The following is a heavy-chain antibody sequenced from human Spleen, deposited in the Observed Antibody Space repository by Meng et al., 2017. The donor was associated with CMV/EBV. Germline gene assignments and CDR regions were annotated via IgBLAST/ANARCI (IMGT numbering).Heavy chain of an antibody. CDR1: GFTFSDYY. J-gene: IGHJ6*02. D-gene: IGHD1-26*01. CDR2: ISGSGTTI. Sequence: GGSLRLSCEASGFTFSDYYMTWIRQAPGKGLEWLSYISGSGTTISYADSVKGRFTISRDNAQNSLYLQINTLRAEDTAIYYCARVETSASFYYYYGIDVWGQGTTVTVSS. V-gene: IGHV3-11*01. CDR3: ARVETSASFYYYYGIDV.